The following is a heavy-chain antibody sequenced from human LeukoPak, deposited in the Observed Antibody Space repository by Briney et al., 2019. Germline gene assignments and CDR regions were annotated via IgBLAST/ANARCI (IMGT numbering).Heavy chain of an antibody. CDR2: INHSGST. CDR1: GGSFSGYY. CDR3: ARGHYYDSSGYYPFDY. Sequence: PSETLSLTCAVYGGSFSGYYWSWIRQPPGKGLEWIGEINHSGSTNYNPSLKSRVTISVDTSKNQFSLKLSSVTAADTAVYYCARGHYYDSSGYYPFDYWGQGTLVTVSS. D-gene: IGHD3-22*01. J-gene: IGHJ4*02. V-gene: IGHV4-34*01.